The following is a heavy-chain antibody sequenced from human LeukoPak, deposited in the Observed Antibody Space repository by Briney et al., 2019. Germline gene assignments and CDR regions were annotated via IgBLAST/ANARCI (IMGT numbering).Heavy chain of an antibody. D-gene: IGHD4-11*01. CDR2: IKSKTDGGTT. V-gene: IGHV3-15*01. CDR1: GFTFSNAW. CDR3: TTEPPTVTTIYYYGMDV. J-gene: IGHJ6*02. Sequence: GGSLRLSCAASGFTFSNAWMSWVRQAPGKGLEWVGRIKSKTDGGTTDYAAPVKGRFTISRDDSKTTLYLQMNSLKTGDTAVYYCTTEPPTVTTIYYYGMDVWGQGTTVTVSS.